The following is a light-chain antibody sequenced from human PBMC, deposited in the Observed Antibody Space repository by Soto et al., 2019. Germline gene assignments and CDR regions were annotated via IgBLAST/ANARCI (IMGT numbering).Light chain of an antibody. CDR2: GAS. Sequence: EIVLTQSPGTLSLSPGERATLSCRASQSVSSTYLAWYQQKPGQAPRLLISGASSRATGTPDRFSGSGSGTGFTLTISRLEPEDFAVYYCQQYGNSPKTFGQGTKVEIK. J-gene: IGKJ1*01. CDR3: QQYGNSPKT. V-gene: IGKV3-20*01. CDR1: QSVSSTY.